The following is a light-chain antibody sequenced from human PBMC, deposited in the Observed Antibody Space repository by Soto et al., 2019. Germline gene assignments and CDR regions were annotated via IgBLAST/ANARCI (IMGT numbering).Light chain of an antibody. CDR3: QQYNSYPCT. CDR2: DVS. Sequence: DILMTQSPSTLSASKGDRVTITCLHSQSITTWVACYQQKPGKAPKLLISDVSTLQNGVPSRFSGSGSGTEFTLTISSLQPDDFATYYCQQYNSYPCTFGQGTKVDI. J-gene: IGKJ1*01. V-gene: IGKV1-5*01. CDR1: QSITTW.